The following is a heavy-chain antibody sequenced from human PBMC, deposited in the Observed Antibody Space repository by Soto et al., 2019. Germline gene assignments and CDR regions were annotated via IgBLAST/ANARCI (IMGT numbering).Heavy chain of an antibody. D-gene: IGHD2-15*01. CDR1: GGSISSFNYF. Sequence: QLQLQESGPGLVKPSETLSLTCTVSGGSISSFNYFWGWILQPPGKGLEWIGRLYYSGNTYYNPSLQSRVTISADTSKKQCTLTLRSLTAADTPMYYCASGGGSTFNWFDPWGQGTLVAVSP. J-gene: IGHJ5*02. CDR3: ASGGGSTFNWFDP. V-gene: IGHV4-39*01. CDR2: LYYSGNT.